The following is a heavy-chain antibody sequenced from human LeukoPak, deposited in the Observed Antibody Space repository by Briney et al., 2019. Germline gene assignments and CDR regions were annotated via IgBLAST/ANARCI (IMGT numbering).Heavy chain of an antibody. CDR2: ISGSGGVT. CDR3: ARPGSSWGPDAFDI. CDR1: GFTFTTYA. Sequence: GGSLRLSCAASGFTFTTYAMTWVRQAPGRGLEWVSSISGSGGVTYFADSVKGRFTISRDNSKNTLYLQMNSLRVEDTAVYYCARPGSSWGPDAFDIWGQGTMVTVSS. D-gene: IGHD6-13*01. J-gene: IGHJ3*02. V-gene: IGHV3-23*01.